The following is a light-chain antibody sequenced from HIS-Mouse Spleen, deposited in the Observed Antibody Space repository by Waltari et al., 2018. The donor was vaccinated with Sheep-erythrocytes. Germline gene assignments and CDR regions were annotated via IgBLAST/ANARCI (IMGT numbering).Light chain of an antibody. CDR2: AAS. J-gene: IGKJ5*01. Sequence: DIQMTQSPPSVSASVGDRVTITCRASQGISSWVAWYQQKPGKAPKLLIYAASSLQSGVPSRFSASGSGTDFTLTISSLQPEDFATYYCQQANSFPITFGQGTRLEIK. CDR1: QGISSW. CDR3: QQANSFPIT. V-gene: IGKV1-12*01.